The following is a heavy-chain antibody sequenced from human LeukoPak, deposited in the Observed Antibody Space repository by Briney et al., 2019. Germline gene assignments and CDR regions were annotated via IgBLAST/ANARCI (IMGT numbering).Heavy chain of an antibody. V-gene: IGHV4-4*07. CDR1: GGSISSYY. J-gene: IGHJ4*02. Sequence: SETVSLTCTVSGGSISSYYWSWIRQPAGKGLEWIGRIYSCGSTNYNPSLKSRVTMSVDTSKNQFSLKLSSVTAAETAVYYVAKSEGYHFWSGHRDWGQGNLVTVSS. D-gene: IGHD3-3*01. CDR3: AKSEGYHFWSGHRD. CDR2: IYSCGST.